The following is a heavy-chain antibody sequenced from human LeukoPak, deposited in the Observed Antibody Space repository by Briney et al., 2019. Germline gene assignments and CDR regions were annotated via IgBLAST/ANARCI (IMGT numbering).Heavy chain of an antibody. Sequence: SVKVSCKACGGTFSSYAISWVRQAPRQGLEWMGGIIPIFGTANYAQEYQDSITITTDESTSTADMELSSLRSEETAVYYCERGGLGCSGDEGFLYYYYYYMDVWGKGTTVTVSS. V-gene: IGHV1-69*05. CDR2: IIPIFGTA. D-gene: IGHD5-12*01. J-gene: IGHJ6*03. CDR1: GGTFSSYA. CDR3: ERGGLGCSGDEGFLYYYYYYMDV.